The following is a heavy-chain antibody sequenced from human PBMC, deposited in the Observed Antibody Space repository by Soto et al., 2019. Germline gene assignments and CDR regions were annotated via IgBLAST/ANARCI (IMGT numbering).Heavy chain of an antibody. Sequence: SETLSLTCAVYGGSFSGYYWSWVRQPPGKGLEWIGEINHSGSTNYNPSLKSRVTISVDTSKNQFSLKLSSVTAADTAVYYCARSQGSYYYFWSGYYTEYHFDHWRQGTLGTVS. D-gene: IGHD3-3*01. V-gene: IGHV4-34*01. CDR1: GGSFSGYY. CDR3: ARSQGSYYYFWSGYYTEYHFDH. J-gene: IGHJ4*02. CDR2: INHSGST.